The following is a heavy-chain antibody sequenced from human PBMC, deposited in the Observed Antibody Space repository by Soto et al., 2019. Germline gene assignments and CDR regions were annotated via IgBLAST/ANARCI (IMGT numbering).Heavy chain of an antibody. J-gene: IGHJ1*01. CDR1: GFTFRSYV. V-gene: IGHV3-30*19. CDR2: TSYDGSDK. D-gene: IGHD3-16*01. Sequence: QVQLVESGGGVVQPGTSLRVSCVGSGFTFRSYVIHWVRQAPGKGLEWVALTSYDGSDKYYGDSVRGRVTISRDNSRNTVDLQRDSLRLEDTALYSCARWGTTGGLDVWGQGTLVSVSS. CDR3: ARWGTTGGLDV.